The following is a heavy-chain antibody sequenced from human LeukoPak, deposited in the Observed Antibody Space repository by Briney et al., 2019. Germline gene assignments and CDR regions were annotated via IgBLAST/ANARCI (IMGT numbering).Heavy chain of an antibody. CDR2: IYSSGHT. D-gene: IGHD4-17*01. J-gene: IGHJ3*02. V-gene: IGHV4-4*07. CDR1: GGSISRYY. CDR3: ARDDFGDVDAFDI. Sequence: SETLSLTCTVSGGSISRYYWSWIRQPAGKGLEWIARIYSSGHTNYNPSLKSRVTISLDMSKNQFSLTMSSVTAADTAMYFCARDDFGDVDAFDIWGQGTMVTVSS.